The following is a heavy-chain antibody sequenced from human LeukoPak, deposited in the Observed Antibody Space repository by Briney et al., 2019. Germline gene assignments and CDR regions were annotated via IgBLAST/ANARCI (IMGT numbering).Heavy chain of an antibody. Sequence: QTGGSLRLSCAASGFTFRSYAMSWVRQAPGKGLEWVSAISGSGGSTYYADSVKGRFTISRDNSKNTLYLQMNSLRAEDTAVYYCAKQRGYSYGGDFDYWGQGTLVTVSS. J-gene: IGHJ4*02. CDR2: ISGSGGST. V-gene: IGHV3-23*01. CDR1: GFTFRSYA. CDR3: AKQRGYSYGGDFDY. D-gene: IGHD5-18*01.